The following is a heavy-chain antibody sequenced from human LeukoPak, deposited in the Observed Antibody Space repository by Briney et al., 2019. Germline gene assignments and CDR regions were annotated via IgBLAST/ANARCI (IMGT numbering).Heavy chain of an antibody. CDR2: IETSGST. J-gene: IGHJ4*02. D-gene: IGHD5-18*01. CDR3: ARADWDTAMIDY. V-gene: IGHV4-61*02. CDR1: GGSISSGSYY. Sequence: TLSLTCTVPGGSISSGSYYWSWIRQPAGKGLEWIGRIETSGSTNYNPSLKSRVTISVDTSKNLFSLKLRSVTAADTAVYYCARADWDTAMIDYWGQGTLVTVSS.